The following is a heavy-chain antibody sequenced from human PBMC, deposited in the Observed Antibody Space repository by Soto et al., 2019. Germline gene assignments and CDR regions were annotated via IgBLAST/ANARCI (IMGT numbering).Heavy chain of an antibody. D-gene: IGHD6-19*01. CDR3: ARESSGVHDY. V-gene: IGHV3-30-3*01. CDR2: ISYDGSNK. CDR1: GFTFSSYA. Sequence: QVQLVESGGGVVQPGRSLRLSCAASGFTFSSYAMHWVRQAPGKGLEWVAVISYDGSNKYYADSVKGRFTISRDNSKNTLYLQMISLRAEDTAVYYCARESSGVHDYWGQGTLVTVSS. J-gene: IGHJ4*02.